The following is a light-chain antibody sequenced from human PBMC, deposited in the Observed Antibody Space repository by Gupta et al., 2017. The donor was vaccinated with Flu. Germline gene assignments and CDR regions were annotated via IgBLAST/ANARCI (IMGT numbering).Light chain of an antibody. V-gene: IGKV1-39*01. Sequence: DIQMTQSPSSRSASVGDRVTITCRASQSISSYVNWYQQKAGKAPKLLIYSGSNLQSGVPSRFSGSGSGTDFTLTISRLQREDFAIYFCLQGYNTPFSFGQGTKLEIK. CDR2: SGS. CDR1: QSISSY. CDR3: LQGYNTPFS. J-gene: IGKJ2*03.